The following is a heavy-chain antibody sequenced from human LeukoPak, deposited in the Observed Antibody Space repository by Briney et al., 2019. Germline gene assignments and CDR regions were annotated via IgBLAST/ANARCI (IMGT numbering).Heavy chain of an antibody. D-gene: IGHD7-27*01. CDR3: ARALYKLTGVARYFDY. CDR1: GGSFSGYY. CDR2: INHSGST. Sequence: SETLSLTCAVYGGSFSGYYWRWIRQPPGKGLEWIGEINHSGSTNYNPSLKSRVTISVDTSKNQFSLKLSSVTAADTAVYYCARALYKLTGVARYFDYWGQGTLVTVSS. J-gene: IGHJ4*02. V-gene: IGHV4-34*01.